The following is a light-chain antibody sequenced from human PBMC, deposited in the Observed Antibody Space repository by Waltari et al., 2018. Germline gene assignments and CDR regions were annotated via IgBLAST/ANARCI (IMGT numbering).Light chain of an antibody. CDR2: DAS. CDR3: QQDDDLPVT. J-gene: IGKJ4*01. V-gene: IGKV1-33*01. CDR1: QDIADD. Sequence: DIQMTQSPSPLSASVGERVTIACQASQDIADDLNWYQQKPGQAPKRLIYDASHLETGVPSRFSGSGSGTKFTFTISSLQPEDIATYYCQQDDDLPVTFGGGTKVEIK.